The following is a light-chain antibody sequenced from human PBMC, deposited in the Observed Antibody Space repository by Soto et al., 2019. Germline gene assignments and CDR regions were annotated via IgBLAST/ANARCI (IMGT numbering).Light chain of an antibody. CDR1: QSVSTRS. V-gene: IGKV3D-20*02. J-gene: IGKJ1*01. Sequence: EIVLTQSPGTLSLSPGERATLSCRASQSVSTRSLAWYQQKPGQAPRLLISGASSRAADIPDRFSGSGSGTDCTLTINRLEPEDFAVYYCQQRRDWPWTFGQGTKVEIK. CDR2: GAS. CDR3: QQRRDWPWT.